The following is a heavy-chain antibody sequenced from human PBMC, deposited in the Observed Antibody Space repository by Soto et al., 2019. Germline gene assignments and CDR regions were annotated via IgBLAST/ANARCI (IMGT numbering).Heavy chain of an antibody. J-gene: IGHJ4*02. V-gene: IGHV3-23*01. CDR3: AKAAPPYDYIWGSYRYYYFDY. CDR2: ISGSGGST. D-gene: IGHD3-16*02. Sequence: GGSLRLSCAASGFTFSSYAMSWVRQAPGKGLEWVSAISGSGGSTYYADSVKGRFTISRDNSKNTLYLQMNSLRAEDTAVYYCAKAAPPYDYIWGSYRYYYFDYWGQGTLVTVSS. CDR1: GFTFSSYA.